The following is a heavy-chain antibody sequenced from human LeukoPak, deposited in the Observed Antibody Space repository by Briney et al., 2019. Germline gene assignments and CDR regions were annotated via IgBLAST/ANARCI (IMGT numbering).Heavy chain of an antibody. V-gene: IGHV1-2*02. CDR2: INPNSGGT. Sequence: ASVKVSCKASGYTFTGYYMHWVRQAPGQGLEWMGWINPNSGGTNYAQKFQGRVTMTRDTSISTAYMERRRLRSDDTAVYYCARVEEQWLVGPYYYYGMDVWGQGTTVTVSS. CDR1: GYTFTGYY. CDR3: ARVEEQWLVGPYYYYGMDV. J-gene: IGHJ6*02. D-gene: IGHD6-19*01.